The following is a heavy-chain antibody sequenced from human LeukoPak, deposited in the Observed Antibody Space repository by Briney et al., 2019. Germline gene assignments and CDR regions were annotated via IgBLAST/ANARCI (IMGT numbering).Heavy chain of an antibody. CDR3: TRILLAYYFDY. CDR1: GFTFSSYA. D-gene: IGHD2-15*01. Sequence: GGSLRLSCAASGFTFSSYAMSWVRQAPGKGLEWVGFIRSKAYGGTTVYAASVKGRFTISRDDSKSIAYLQMNSLKTEDTAVYYCTRILLAYYFDYWGQGTLVTVSS. V-gene: IGHV3-49*04. CDR2: IRSKAYGGTT. J-gene: IGHJ4*02.